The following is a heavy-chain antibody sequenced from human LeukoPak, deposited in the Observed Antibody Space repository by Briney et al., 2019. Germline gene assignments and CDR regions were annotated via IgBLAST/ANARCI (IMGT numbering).Heavy chain of an antibody. CDR2: IWYDGSNK. J-gene: IGHJ5*02. CDR3: ARGGSSWYDWFDP. Sequence: GGSLRLSCAAFGFTFSSYGMHWVRQAPGKGLEWVAVIWYDGSNKYYADSVKGRFTISRDNSKNTLYLQMNSLRAEDTAVYYCARGGSSWYDWFDPWGQGTLVTVSS. D-gene: IGHD6-13*01. V-gene: IGHV3-33*01. CDR1: GFTFSSYG.